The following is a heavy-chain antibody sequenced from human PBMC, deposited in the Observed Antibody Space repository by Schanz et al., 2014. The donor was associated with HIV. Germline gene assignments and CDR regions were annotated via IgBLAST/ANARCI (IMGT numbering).Heavy chain of an antibody. CDR2: ISGGGHRI. D-gene: IGHD2-21*02. V-gene: IGHV3-23*01. CDR1: GFTFSNFA. CDR3: ARDQGYCAGSTCYSWYYFDS. Sequence: EVQLLESGGGLVQPGESLTLSCVASGFTFSNFAMNWVRQSPGKGLEWVSSISGGGHRIYYEDSVEGRFTVSRDNAKNSLFLQMNSLRVEDTAVYYCARDQGYCAGSTCYSWYYFDSWGQGTPVTVSS. J-gene: IGHJ4*02.